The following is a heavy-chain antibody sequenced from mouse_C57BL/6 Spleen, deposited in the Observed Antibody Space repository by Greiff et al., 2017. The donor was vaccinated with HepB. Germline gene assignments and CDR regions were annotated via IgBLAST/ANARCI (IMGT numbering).Heavy chain of an antibody. J-gene: IGHJ1*03. Sequence: EVKLVESGPGMVKPSQSLSLTCTVTGYSITSGYDWHWIRHFPGNKLEWMGYISYSGSTNYNPSLKSRISITHDTSKNQFFLKLNSVTTEDTATYYCARWGWLLQYFDVWGTGTTVTVSS. CDR2: ISYSGST. CDR1: GYSITSGYD. D-gene: IGHD2-3*01. V-gene: IGHV3-1*01. CDR3: ARWGWLLQYFDV.